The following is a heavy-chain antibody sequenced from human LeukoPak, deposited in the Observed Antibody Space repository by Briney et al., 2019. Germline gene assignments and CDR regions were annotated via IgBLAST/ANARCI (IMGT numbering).Heavy chain of an antibody. Sequence: ASVKVSCKASGYTFTGYYMHWVRQAPGQGLEWMGWINPNTGDTNYAQKFQGRVAMTRDTSITTVYMEISRLTSDDTALFYCAVAPGDYWGQGTLATVSS. D-gene: IGHD2-21*01. V-gene: IGHV1-2*02. J-gene: IGHJ4*02. CDR3: AVAPGDY. CDR1: GYTFTGYY. CDR2: INPNTGDT.